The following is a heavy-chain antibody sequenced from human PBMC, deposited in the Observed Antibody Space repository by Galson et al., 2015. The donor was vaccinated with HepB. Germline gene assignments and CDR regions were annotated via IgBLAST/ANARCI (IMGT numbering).Heavy chain of an antibody. CDR3: TTGYDRAPHDHN. J-gene: IGHJ4*02. CDR1: GFTFDDYT. CDR2: IKQNIVGETT. D-gene: IGHD3-16*01. V-gene: IGHV3-15*01. Sequence: SLRLSCAASGFTFDDYTMHWVRQAPGKGLEWVGRIKQNIVGETTDYAAPVKGRFTISRDDSKNTLYLQMNSLKTEDTGVYYCTTGYDRAPHDHNWGQGTLVIVSS.